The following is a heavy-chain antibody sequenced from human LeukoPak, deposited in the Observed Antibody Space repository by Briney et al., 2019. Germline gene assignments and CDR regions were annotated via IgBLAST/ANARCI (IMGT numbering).Heavy chain of an antibody. V-gene: IGHV3-7*01. D-gene: IGHD2-2*02. J-gene: IGHJ5*02. CDR1: GFTFNSNW. CDR3: ARRDVVVPAAIRPAGNWFDP. Sequence: GGSLRLSCAASGFTFNSNWMSWVRQAPGKGLEWVAIIKQDGSEKYYVDSVKGRFTISRDNAKKSLYVQMNSLRAEDTAVYYCARRDVVVPAAIRPAGNWFDPWGQGTLVTVSS. CDR2: IKQDGSEK.